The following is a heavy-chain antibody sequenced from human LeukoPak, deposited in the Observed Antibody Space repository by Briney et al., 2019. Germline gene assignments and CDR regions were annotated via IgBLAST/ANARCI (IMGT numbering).Heavy chain of an antibody. CDR3: ARGSPFVDF. V-gene: IGHV4-4*07. CDR1: GGYIRNYH. J-gene: IGHJ4*02. CDR2: IYSSGAT. Sequence: PSETLSLTCTVSGGYIRNYHWNWIRQPAGKGLEWIGRIYSSGATNYNPSLKSRVTMSLETSKSQISLRLNSVSAADTAVYYCARGSPFVDFWGQGTLVTVSS.